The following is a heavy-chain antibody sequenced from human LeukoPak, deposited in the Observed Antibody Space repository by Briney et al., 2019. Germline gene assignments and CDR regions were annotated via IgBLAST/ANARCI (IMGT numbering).Heavy chain of an antibody. D-gene: IGHD4-11*01. CDR1: GFTFSNAW. Sequence: GGSLRLSCAASGFTFSNAWMSWVRQAPGKGLEWVGRIKSKTDGGTTDYAAPVKGRFTISRDDSKNTLYLQMNSLKTEDTAVYYCTTDWVTVTETWFDPWGQETLVTVSS. J-gene: IGHJ5*02. V-gene: IGHV3-15*01. CDR3: TTDWVTVTETWFDP. CDR2: IKSKTDGGTT.